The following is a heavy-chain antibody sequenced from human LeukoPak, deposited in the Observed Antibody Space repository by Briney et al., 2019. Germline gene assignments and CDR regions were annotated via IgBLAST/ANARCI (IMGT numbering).Heavy chain of an antibody. D-gene: IGHD3-10*01. J-gene: IGHJ6*02. CDR2: INHSGST. Sequence: KPSETLSLTCTVSGGSISSSSYYWGWIRQPPGKGLEWIGEINHSGSTNYNPSLKSRVTISVDTSKNQFSLKLSSVTAADTAVYYCAKVRGGYGMDVWGQGTTVTDSS. CDR3: AKVRGGYGMDV. V-gene: IGHV4-39*07. CDR1: GGSISSSSYY.